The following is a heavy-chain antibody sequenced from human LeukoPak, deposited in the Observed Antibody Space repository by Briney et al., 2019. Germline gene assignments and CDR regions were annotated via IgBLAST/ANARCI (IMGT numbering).Heavy chain of an antibody. Sequence: GGSLRLSCAASGFTLSDYAMNWVRQAPGEGLEWLSAISGSDGHAFYADSVKGRFTLSRDNSKNTLYLQMNNLRADDTAIYYCAKVPWVGTITWGQGTLVIVSS. CDR1: GFTLSDYA. V-gene: IGHV3-23*01. J-gene: IGHJ4*02. D-gene: IGHD1-26*01. CDR2: ISGSDGHA. CDR3: AKVPWVGTIT.